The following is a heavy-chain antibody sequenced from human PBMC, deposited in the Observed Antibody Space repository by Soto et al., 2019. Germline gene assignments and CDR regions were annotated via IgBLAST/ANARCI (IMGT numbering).Heavy chain of an antibody. CDR1: GGSISSGGYY. CDR3: ARDEEYCSGGSCYLDAIDI. V-gene: IGHV4-31*03. J-gene: IGHJ3*02. D-gene: IGHD2-15*01. Sequence: QVQLQESGPGLVKPSQTLSLTCTVSGGSISSGGYYWSWIRQHPGKGLEWIGYIYYSGSTYYNPSLKSRVTISVDTSKNQFSLKLSSVTAADTPVYYCARDEEYCSGGSCYLDAIDIWGQGTMVTVSS. CDR2: IYYSGST.